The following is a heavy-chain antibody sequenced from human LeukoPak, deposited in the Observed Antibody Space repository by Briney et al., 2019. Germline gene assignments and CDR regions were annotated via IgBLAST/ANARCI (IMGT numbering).Heavy chain of an antibody. Sequence: PGRSLGLSCAASGFTFSNYAMHWVRQAPGKGLEWVALISSDGSSKDYVESVKGRFTISRDNSKNTLHLQMNSLGADDTAVYYCVRDHSTGGSGWYWDYWGQGTLVTVSS. V-gene: IGHV3-30*04. CDR1: GFTFSNYA. D-gene: IGHD6-19*01. J-gene: IGHJ4*02. CDR3: VRDHSTGGSGWYWDY. CDR2: ISSDGSSK.